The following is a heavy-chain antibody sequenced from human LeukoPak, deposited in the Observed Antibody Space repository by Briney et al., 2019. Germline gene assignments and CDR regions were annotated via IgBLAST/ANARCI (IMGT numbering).Heavy chain of an antibody. CDR2: IYYSGST. Sequence: PSETLSLTCTVSGGSISSSSYYWGWIRQPPGKGLEWIGSIYYSGSTYYNPSLKSRVTISVDTSKNQFSLKLSSVTAADTAVYYCARYSPSGWRTTNFDYWGQGTLVTVSS. V-gene: IGHV4-39*07. CDR3: ARYSPSGWRTTNFDY. D-gene: IGHD6-19*01. J-gene: IGHJ4*02. CDR1: GGSISSSSYY.